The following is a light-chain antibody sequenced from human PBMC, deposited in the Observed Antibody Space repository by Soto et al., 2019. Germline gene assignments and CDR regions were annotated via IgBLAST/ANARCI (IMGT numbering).Light chain of an antibody. J-gene: IGKJ1*01. CDR1: QSVSSSY. Sequence: EIVLTQSPGTLSLSPGERATLSCRASQSVSSSYLAWYQQKPGQARRLLIYGASSRATGIPDRFSGSGSGTDFTLTISRLEPEDFAVYYCQQYGSSPTFGQGTKV. V-gene: IGKV3-20*01. CDR2: GAS. CDR3: QQYGSSPT.